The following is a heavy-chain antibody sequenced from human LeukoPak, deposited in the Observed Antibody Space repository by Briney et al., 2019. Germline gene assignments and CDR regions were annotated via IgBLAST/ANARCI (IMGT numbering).Heavy chain of an antibody. CDR2: ISGNGGTT. CDR1: GFTFSTYG. J-gene: IGHJ4*02. CDR3: AKDRHWGLDY. V-gene: IGHV3-23*01. Sequence: GGPLRLSCAASGFTFSTYGMSWVRQAPGKGLEWVSAISGNGGTTYYADSVKGRFTISRDNSKNTLFLQMNTLRAEDTAVYYYAKDRHWGLDYWGQGALVTVSS. D-gene: IGHD7-27*01.